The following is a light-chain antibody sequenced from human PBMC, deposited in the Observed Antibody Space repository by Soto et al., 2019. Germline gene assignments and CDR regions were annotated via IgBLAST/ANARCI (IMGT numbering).Light chain of an antibody. J-gene: IGLJ1*01. V-gene: IGLV2-14*01. CDR1: SSDVGFSNY. CDR3: SSYTSSSTDV. CDR2: DVS. Sequence: QSALTQPASVSVSPGQSITLSCTGTSSDVGFSNYVFWYQQHPGKAPKLIISDVSNRPSGVSNRFSGSKSGNTASLTISGLQAEDEADYYCSSYTSSSTDVFGTGTKLTVL.